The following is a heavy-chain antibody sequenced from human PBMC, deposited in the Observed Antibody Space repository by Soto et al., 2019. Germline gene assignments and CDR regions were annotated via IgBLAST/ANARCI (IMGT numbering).Heavy chain of an antibody. J-gene: IGHJ5*02. V-gene: IGHV4-28*01. Sequence: ASETLSLTCAVSGYSISSSNWWGWIRQPPGKGLEWIGYIYYSGSTYYNPSLKSRVTISVDTSNNQFSLKLSSVTAADTAVYYCARLGGYYQALDPWGPGTLVTVSS. D-gene: IGHD3-22*01. CDR1: GYSISSSNW. CDR2: IYYSGST. CDR3: ARLGGYYQALDP.